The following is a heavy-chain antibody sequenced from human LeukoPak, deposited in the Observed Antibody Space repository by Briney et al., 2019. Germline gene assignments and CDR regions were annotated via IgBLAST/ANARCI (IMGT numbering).Heavy chain of an antibody. J-gene: IGHJ4*02. CDR3: AKGAGSYLEGLDY. V-gene: IGHV3-23*01. Sequence: GGSLRLSCAASGFTFSNYAMSWVRQAPGKGLEWVSTISGSGGSTYYADSVKGRFTISRDNSKNTLYLQMNSLRADDTAIYYCAKGAGSYLEGLDYWGQGTLVTVSS. CDR1: GFTFSNYA. D-gene: IGHD1-26*01. CDR2: ISGSGGST.